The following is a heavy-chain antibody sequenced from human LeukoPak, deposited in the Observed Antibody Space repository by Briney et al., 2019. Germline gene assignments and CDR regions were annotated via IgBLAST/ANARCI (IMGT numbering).Heavy chain of an antibody. V-gene: IGHV4-39*01. CDR1: SGSISSSSYY. D-gene: IGHD3-10*01. CDR2: IYYSGST. CDR3: ARQGQGSGADYFDY. Sequence: SETLSLTCTVSSGSISSSSYYWGWIRQPPGKGLEWIGSIYYSGSTYYNPSLKSRVTISVDTSKNQFSRKLSSVTAADTAVYYCARQGQGSGADYFDYWGQGTLVTVSS. J-gene: IGHJ4*02.